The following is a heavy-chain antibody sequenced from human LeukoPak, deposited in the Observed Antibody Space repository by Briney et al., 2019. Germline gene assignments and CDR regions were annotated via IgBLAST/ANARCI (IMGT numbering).Heavy chain of an antibody. Sequence: GGSLRLSCAASGFTFSDCYMSWIRQAPGKGLEWVSYISSSGSTIYYADSVKGRFTISRDNAKNSLYLQMNSLRAENTAVYYCARDKLAYYYGSGSHDFDYWGQGTLVTVSS. CDR3: ARDKLAYYYGSGSHDFDY. CDR1: GFTFSDCY. J-gene: IGHJ4*02. CDR2: ISSSGSTI. V-gene: IGHV3-11*01. D-gene: IGHD3-10*01.